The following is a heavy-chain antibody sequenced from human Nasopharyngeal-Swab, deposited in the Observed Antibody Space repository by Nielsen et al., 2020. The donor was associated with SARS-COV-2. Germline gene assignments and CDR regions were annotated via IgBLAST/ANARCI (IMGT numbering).Heavy chain of an antibody. J-gene: IGHJ3*02. CDR2: INPHNGGT. CDR3: AIGLDLLWPTNGPFDI. D-gene: IGHD2-8*01. CDR1: GYTFTDYY. Sequence: ASVKVSCKPSGYTFTDYYMHWVRQAPGQGLEWMGWINPHNGGTNYAQKFQGRVTMTRDTSISTAYMELSRLRSDDTAVYYCAIGLDLLWPTNGPFDIWGQGTMVSISS. V-gene: IGHV1-2*02.